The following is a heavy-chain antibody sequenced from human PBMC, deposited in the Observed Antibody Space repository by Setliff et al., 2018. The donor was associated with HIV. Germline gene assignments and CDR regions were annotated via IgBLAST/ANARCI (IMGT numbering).Heavy chain of an antibody. V-gene: IGHV1-2*06. CDR1: GYTFTVYY. Sequence: GASVKVSCKASGYTFTVYYIHWVRQAPGQGLEWIGRINPNSGGTNYAQKFQGRVTVTRDTSISTAYLELSSLRSDDTALYFCGRENYGGNHPALDSWGQGTLVTVSS. J-gene: IGHJ4*02. CDR2: INPNSGGT. D-gene: IGHD4-17*01. CDR3: GRENYGGNHPALDS.